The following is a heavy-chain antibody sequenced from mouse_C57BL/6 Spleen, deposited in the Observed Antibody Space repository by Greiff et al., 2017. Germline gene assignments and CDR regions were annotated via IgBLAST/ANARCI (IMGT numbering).Heavy chain of an antibody. CDR3: VRDSYYPSFWFAY. V-gene: IGHV10-3*01. Sequence: DVKLVESGGGLVQPKGSLKLSCAASGFTFNTYAMHWVRQAPGKGLEWVARIRSKSSNSATYYADSVKDRFTISRDDSQSMLYLQMNNLKTEDTAMYYCVRDSYYPSFWFAYWGQGTLVTVSA. CDR1: GFTFNTYA. J-gene: IGHJ3*01. D-gene: IGHD1-1*01. CDR2: IRSKSSNSAT.